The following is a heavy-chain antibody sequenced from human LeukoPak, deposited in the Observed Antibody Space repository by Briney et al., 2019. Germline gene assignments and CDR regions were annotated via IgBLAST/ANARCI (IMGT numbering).Heavy chain of an antibody. V-gene: IGHV4-4*07. D-gene: IGHD6-19*01. CDR3: ARGGSGWLSYYYYMDV. CDR2: IYTSGST. J-gene: IGHJ6*03. Sequence: PSETLSLTCTVSGGSISSYYWSWIRQPAGKGLEWIGRIYTSGSTNYNPSLKSRVTMSVDTSKNQFSLKLSSVTAADTAVYYCARGGSGWLSYYYYMDVWGKGTTVTVSS. CDR1: GGSISSYY.